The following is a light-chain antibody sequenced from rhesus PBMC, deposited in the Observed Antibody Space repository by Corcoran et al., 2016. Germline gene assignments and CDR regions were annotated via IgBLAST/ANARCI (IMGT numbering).Light chain of an antibody. CDR3: QQYSNWPLT. V-gene: IGKV3-42*03. Sequence: EIVMTQSPATLSLSPGERATLSCRASQIVSANLAWYQQKPGQAPSLLTYGSSNRATGNPERFSASGSGTDFTLTISSLEPEDFAFYLCQQYSNWPLTFGGGTKVEIK. CDR1: QIVSAN. CDR2: GSS. J-gene: IGKJ4*01.